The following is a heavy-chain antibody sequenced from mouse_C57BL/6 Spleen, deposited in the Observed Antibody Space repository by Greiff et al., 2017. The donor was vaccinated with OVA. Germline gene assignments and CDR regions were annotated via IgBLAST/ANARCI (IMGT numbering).Heavy chain of an antibody. D-gene: IGHD2-5*01. CDR1: GYTFTSYW. J-gene: IGHJ4*01. CDR3: ARSYSNYNYYAMDY. Sequence: VQLQQPGAELVKPGASVKLSCKASGYTFTSYWMHWVKQRPGQGLEWIGMIHPNSGSTNYNEKFKSKATLTVDKSSSTAYMQLSSLTSEDSAVYYCARSYSNYNYYAMDYWGQGTSVTVSS. V-gene: IGHV1-64*01. CDR2: IHPNSGST.